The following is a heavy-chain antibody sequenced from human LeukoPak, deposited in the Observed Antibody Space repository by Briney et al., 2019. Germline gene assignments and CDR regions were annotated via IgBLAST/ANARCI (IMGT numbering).Heavy chain of an antibody. CDR2: LRSTSNSYAT. Sequence: AWGSLRLSCAASGFTFSGSAMHWVRQASGKGLEWVGLLRSTSNSYATAYAASVKGRFTISRDDSKNTAYLQMNSLKTEDTAVYYCAGGSGWYSPDYWGQGALVTVSS. V-gene: IGHV3-73*01. D-gene: IGHD6-19*01. CDR1: GFTFSGSA. J-gene: IGHJ4*02. CDR3: AGGSGWYSPDY.